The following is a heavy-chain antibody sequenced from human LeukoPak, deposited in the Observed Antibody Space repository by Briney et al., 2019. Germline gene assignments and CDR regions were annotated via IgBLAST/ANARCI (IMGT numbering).Heavy chain of an antibody. Sequence: SETLSLTCAVYGGSFSGYYWSWIRQPPGKGLEWIGENNHSGSTNYNPSLKSRVTISVDTSKNQFSLKLSSVTAADTAVYYCARGLTSRGLVDYWGQGTLVTVSS. V-gene: IGHV4-34*01. J-gene: IGHJ4*02. CDR3: ARGLTSRGLVDY. D-gene: IGHD3-10*01. CDR2: NNHSGST. CDR1: GGSFSGYY.